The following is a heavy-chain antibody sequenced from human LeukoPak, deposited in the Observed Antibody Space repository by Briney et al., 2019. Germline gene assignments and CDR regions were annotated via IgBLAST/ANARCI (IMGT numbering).Heavy chain of an antibody. CDR2: INRDGGEK. CDR3: TRNEI. Sequence: GGSLRLSCAASGFTFSSYAMSWVRQVPRKGLEWVASINRDGGEKHYVDSVEGRFTISRDNAKNSLYLQMNSLKAEDTAVYFCTRNEIWGQGTLVTVSS. CDR1: GFTFSSYA. V-gene: IGHV3-7*01. J-gene: IGHJ4*02.